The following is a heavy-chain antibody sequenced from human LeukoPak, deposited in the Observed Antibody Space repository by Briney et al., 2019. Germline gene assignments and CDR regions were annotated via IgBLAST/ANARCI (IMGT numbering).Heavy chain of an antibody. CDR1: GFTFSSYG. D-gene: IGHD2-21*02. CDR3: ARELAYCGGDCYPPGFQH. V-gene: IGHV3-30*02. J-gene: IGHJ1*01. Sequence: GGSLRLSCAASGFTFSSYGMHWVRQAPGKGLEWVAFIRYDGSNKYYADSVKGRFTISRDNSKNTLYLQMNSLRAEDTVVYYCARELAYCGGDCYPPGFQHWGQGTLVTVSS. CDR2: IRYDGSNK.